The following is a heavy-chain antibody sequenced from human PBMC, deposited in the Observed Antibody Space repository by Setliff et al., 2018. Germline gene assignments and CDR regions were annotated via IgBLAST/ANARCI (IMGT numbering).Heavy chain of an antibody. CDR2: IKSKTDGGTT. CDR1: GFTFNNAW. CDR3: TTDRSHVLQFLAWFLDAFDI. Sequence: LRLSCAASGFTFNNAWMTWVRQAPGKGLEWVGRIKSKTDGGTTDYAAPVKGRFTISRDDSKNTLYLQMNSLITAYTAVYYCTTDRSHVLQFLAWFLDAFDIWGQGTMVTVSS. V-gene: IGHV3-15*01. D-gene: IGHD3-3*01. J-gene: IGHJ3*02.